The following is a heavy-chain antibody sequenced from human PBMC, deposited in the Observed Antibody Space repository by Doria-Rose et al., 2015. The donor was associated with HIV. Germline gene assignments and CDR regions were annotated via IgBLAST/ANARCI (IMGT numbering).Heavy chain of an antibody. J-gene: IGHJ6*02. D-gene: IGHD1-1*01. Sequence: QVQLQQWGEGLVKPSETLSLTCAVFGGSFSGYYWSWIRQPPGKGLEWIGEINHSGSNNYKTSLNSRVTISLDTSKNLFSADTAVYYCARGLLRGGWNDVDYYYGIDVWGQGTTVTVSS. CDR2: INHSGSN. CDR1: GGSFSGYY. V-gene: IGHV4-34*01. CDR3: ARGLLRGGWNDVDYYYGIDV.